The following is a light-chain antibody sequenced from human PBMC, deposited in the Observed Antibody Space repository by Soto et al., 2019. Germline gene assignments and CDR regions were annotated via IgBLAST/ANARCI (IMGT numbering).Light chain of an antibody. Sequence: QSALTQPASVSGSPGQSITISCTGTSSDVGVYNYVSWYQLHPGKAPKLMIYEVSNRPSGVSNRFSASKSGNTAYLTISELQAEDEADYYCTSYTTDGTLVFGGGTKVTVL. J-gene: IGLJ3*02. CDR2: EVS. V-gene: IGLV2-14*01. CDR1: SSDVGVYNY. CDR3: TSYTTDGTLV.